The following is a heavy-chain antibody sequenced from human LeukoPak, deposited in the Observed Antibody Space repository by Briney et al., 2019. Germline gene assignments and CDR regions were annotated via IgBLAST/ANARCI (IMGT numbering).Heavy chain of an antibody. CDR3: AKRGSCTSTSCLSTAFDS. Sequence: GGSLRLSCAASGFNLSSYAMHWVRQAPGEGLEWVAAISHDGSNKFYSDSVKGRFTISRDNSKNTLYLQMNSLRAEDTAVYYCAKRGSCTSTSCLSTAFDSWGQGTLVTVSS. CDR2: ISHDGSNK. D-gene: IGHD2-2*01. V-gene: IGHV3-30*18. CDR1: GFNLSSYA. J-gene: IGHJ4*02.